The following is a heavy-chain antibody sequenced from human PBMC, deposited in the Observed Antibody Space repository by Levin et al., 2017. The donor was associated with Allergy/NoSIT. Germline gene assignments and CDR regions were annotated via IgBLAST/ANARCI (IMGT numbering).Heavy chain of an antibody. CDR1: GGSVNSSGYY. J-gene: IGHJ6*02. V-gene: IGHV4-39*02. D-gene: IGHD3-16*01. Sequence: SQTLSLTCTVSGGSVNSSGYYWAWIRQPPGKGLEWIGTMYYSGSTYYNPSPKSRVTISVDTAKNQFSLKLSSVTAADTAVYYCAREGDYGTDVWGQGTTVIVSS. CDR3: AREGDYGTDV. CDR2: MYYSGST.